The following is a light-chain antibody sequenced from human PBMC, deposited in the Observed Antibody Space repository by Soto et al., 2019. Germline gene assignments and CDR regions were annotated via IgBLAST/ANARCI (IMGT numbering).Light chain of an antibody. Sequence: QSALTQPASVSASPGQSIAISCSGTSSDVGAYDYVSWYQHHPGKAPKLIIYEVTYRPSGVSNRLSASKSGNTASLTISGLQAEDEADYYCSSYTRSSTYVFGTGTKLTVL. J-gene: IGLJ1*01. CDR2: EVT. V-gene: IGLV2-14*01. CDR1: SSDVGAYDY. CDR3: SSYTRSSTYV.